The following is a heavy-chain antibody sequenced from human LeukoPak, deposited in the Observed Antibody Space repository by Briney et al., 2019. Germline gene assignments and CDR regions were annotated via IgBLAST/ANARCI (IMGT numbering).Heavy chain of an antibody. V-gene: IGHV6-1*01. CDR3: AREVAGTCAFDI. D-gene: IGHD6-19*01. J-gene: IGHJ3*02. CDR2: TFYRSNWYD. Sequence: SQTLSLTCAISGDSVSSNTAAWNWIRQSPSRGLEWLGRTFYRSNWYDDYAASVKSRITINPDTSKNQFSLHLKSVTPEDTAVYYCAREVAGTCAFDIWGQGTRVTVSS. CDR1: GDSVSSNTAA.